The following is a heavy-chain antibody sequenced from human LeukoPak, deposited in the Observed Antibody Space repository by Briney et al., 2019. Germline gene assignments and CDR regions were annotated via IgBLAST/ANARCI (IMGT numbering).Heavy chain of an antibody. Sequence: SVKVSCKASGGTFSSYAISWVRQAPGQGLEWMGGIIPIFGTANYAQKFQGRVTITADKFTSTAYMELSSLRSEDTAVYYCAREAYSSGWYIPDYWGQGTLVTVSS. J-gene: IGHJ4*02. D-gene: IGHD6-19*01. V-gene: IGHV1-69*06. CDR2: IIPIFGTA. CDR1: GGTFSSYA. CDR3: AREAYSSGWYIPDY.